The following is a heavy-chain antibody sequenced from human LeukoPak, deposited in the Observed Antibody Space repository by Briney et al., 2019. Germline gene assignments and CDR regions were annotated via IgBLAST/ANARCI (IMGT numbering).Heavy chain of an antibody. CDR1: GFTFSSYA. J-gene: IGHJ4*02. V-gene: IGHV3-23*01. D-gene: IGHD4-17*01. Sequence: PGGSLRLSCAASGFTFSSYAMSWVRQAPGKGLEWVSGISGSGGTTYYADSVKGRFTISRDNSKNTVYLQMNSLRADDTAVYYCASPTYGDYVVDYWGQGTLVTVSS. CDR3: ASPTYGDYVVDY. CDR2: ISGSGGTT.